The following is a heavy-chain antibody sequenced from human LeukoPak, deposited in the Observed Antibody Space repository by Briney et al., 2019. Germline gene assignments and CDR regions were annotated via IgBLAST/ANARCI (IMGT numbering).Heavy chain of an antibody. D-gene: IGHD2-21*01. CDR1: GFTFSRYA. V-gene: IGHV3-21*05. Sequence: GGSLRLSCAASGFTFSRYAMNWVRQAPGKGLEWVSYINTDSSDIHYADSVKRRFTISRDNARNTLYLQLSSLRAEDSAVYYCARDTFHPGLIDSWGQGTLVTVSS. CDR3: ARDTFHPGLIDS. CDR2: INTDSSDI. J-gene: IGHJ4*02.